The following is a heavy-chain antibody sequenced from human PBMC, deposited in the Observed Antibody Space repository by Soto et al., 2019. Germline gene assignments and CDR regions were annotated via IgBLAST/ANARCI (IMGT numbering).Heavy chain of an antibody. V-gene: IGHV4-59*01. CDR3: ARDKGTLTFSDGMDV. J-gene: IGHJ6*01. CDR2: IYYSGST. D-gene: IGHD1-1*01. Sequence: PSETLSLTCTVSGGSISSYYWSWIRQPPGKRLEWIGYIYYSGSTNYNPSLKSRVTISVDTSKNQFSLKLISVTAADTAVYYCARDKGTLTFSDGMDVWGQGTTVTVCS. CDR1: GGSISSYY.